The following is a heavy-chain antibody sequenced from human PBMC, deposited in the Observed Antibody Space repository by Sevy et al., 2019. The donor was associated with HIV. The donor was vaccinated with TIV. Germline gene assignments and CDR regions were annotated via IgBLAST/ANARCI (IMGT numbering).Heavy chain of an antibody. J-gene: IGHJ2*01. Sequence: GGSLRLSCAASGFTFSNYAMSWVRQAPGKGLEWVSGISGSGGSTYYADSVKGRFTISGDNSKNTLYLQMSSLRAEDTAVYYCARNPGYCSGGTCYWYFDLWGRGTLVTVSS. V-gene: IGHV3-23*01. CDR1: GFTFSNYA. CDR2: ISGSGGST. CDR3: ARNPGYCSGGTCYWYFDL. D-gene: IGHD2-15*01.